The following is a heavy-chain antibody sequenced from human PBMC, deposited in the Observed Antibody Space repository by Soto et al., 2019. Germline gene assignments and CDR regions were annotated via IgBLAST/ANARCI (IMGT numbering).Heavy chain of an antibody. V-gene: IGHV3-23*01. J-gene: IGHJ6*02. CDR2: ISASGGRT. CDR1: GFTFNTYA. Sequence: EVHLFQSGGGLVQPGGSLRLSCSASGFTFNTYAMSWVRQAPGRRLEWVSTISASGGRTYYAVSVKGRFTVSRDNSQHTHRLDVDCLRADDTALYYCAKDHLPVGDYYYGVDVGGQGTTVTVSS. CDR3: AKDHLPVGDYYYGVDV. D-gene: IGHD1-26*01.